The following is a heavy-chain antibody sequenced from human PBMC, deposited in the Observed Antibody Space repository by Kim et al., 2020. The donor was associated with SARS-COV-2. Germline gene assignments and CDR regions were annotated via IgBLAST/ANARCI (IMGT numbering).Heavy chain of an antibody. V-gene: IGHV3-23*01. CDR3: AKMVSMVDYNYCYYY. Sequence: GGSLRLSCVGSGFTFDIYAMRWVRQAPGKGLEWVAVMCGGGVNKYYADSVRGRFTISRDNSKNTLYLQMNNLRDEDTALYYCAKMVSMVDYNYCYYY. CDR2: MCGGGVNK. CDR1: GFTFDIYA. J-gene: IGHJ6*01. D-gene: IGHD3-10*01.